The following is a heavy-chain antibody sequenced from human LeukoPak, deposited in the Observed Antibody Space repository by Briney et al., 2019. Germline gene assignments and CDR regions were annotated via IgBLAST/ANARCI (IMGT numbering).Heavy chain of an antibody. D-gene: IGHD3-22*01. CDR1: GGSISSHY. CDR2: IYYSGST. Sequence: PSETLSLNCTVSGGSISSHYWIWIRQPPGKGLEWIGYIYYSGSTNYNPSLKSRITISVNTSKKQFSLKLSSVTAADTAVYYCARDYYDSSGQPRDAFAIWGQGTMVTVSS. CDR3: ARDYYDSSGQPRDAFAI. V-gene: IGHV4-59*11. J-gene: IGHJ3*02.